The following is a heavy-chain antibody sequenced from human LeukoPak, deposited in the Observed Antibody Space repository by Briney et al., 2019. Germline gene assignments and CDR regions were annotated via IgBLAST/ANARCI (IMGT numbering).Heavy chain of an antibody. J-gene: IGHJ4*02. CDR2: TYYRSKWFY. CDR1: GDSVSNNGAA. CDR3: TRDPPNDQSYDV. D-gene: IGHD1-1*01. Sequence: SQTLSLTCAIFGDSVSNNGAAWNWIRRSPSRGFEWLGRTYYRSKWFYDYAVSVRSRIIISPDTFQNQFSLQLSSMTPDDTAVYYCTRDPPNDQSYDVWGQGTLVTVSS. V-gene: IGHV6-1*01.